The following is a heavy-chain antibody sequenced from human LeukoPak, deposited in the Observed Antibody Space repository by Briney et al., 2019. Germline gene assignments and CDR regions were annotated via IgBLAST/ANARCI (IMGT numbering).Heavy chain of an antibody. V-gene: IGHV1-8*03. J-gene: IGHJ6*03. CDR1: GYTFTSYD. CDR2: MNPNSGNT. D-gene: IGHD2-2*02. CDR3: ARGRCSSTSCYKSGYYYYYHMDV. Sequence: ASVKVSCKASGYTFTSYDINWVRQAPGQGLEWMGWMNPNSGNTGYAQKFQGRVTITRNTSISTAYMELSSLRSEDTAVYYCARGRCSSTSCYKSGYYYYYHMDVWGKGTTVTVSS.